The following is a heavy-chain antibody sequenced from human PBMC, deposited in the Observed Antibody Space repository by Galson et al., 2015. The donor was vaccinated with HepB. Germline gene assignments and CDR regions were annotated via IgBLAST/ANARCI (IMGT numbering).Heavy chain of an antibody. Sequence: SETLSLTCTVSNYSVTLDYYWGWIRQPPGKGLEWIGSLFHNGATYYNPSLRSRVTISLDTSKNRFSLRLTSVTAADTAMYYCARIGTHFDHWGQGSRVTVSS. CDR1: NYSVTLDYY. CDR2: LFHNGAT. D-gene: IGHD1/OR15-1a*01. V-gene: IGHV4-38-2*02. J-gene: IGHJ4*02. CDR3: ARIGTHFDH.